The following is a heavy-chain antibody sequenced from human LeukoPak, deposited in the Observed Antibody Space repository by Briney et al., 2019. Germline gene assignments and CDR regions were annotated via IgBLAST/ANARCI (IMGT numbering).Heavy chain of an antibody. J-gene: IGHJ4*02. CDR2: MNPNSGNT. Sequence: GASVKVSCKASGYSFTAYYMHWVRQATGQGLEWMGWMNPNSGNTGYAQKFQGRVTMTRNTSISTAYMELSSLRSEDTAVYYCARSSSSVLDYWGQGTLVTVSS. V-gene: IGHV1-8*02. CDR3: ARSSSSVLDY. D-gene: IGHD6-6*01. CDR1: GYSFTAYY.